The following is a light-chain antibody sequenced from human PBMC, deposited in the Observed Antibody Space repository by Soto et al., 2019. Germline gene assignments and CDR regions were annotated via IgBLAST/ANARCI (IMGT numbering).Light chain of an antibody. CDR1: SSDIGTYNL. CDR2: EAT. Sequence: QSVLTQPASVSGSPGQSITISCTGTSSDIGTYNLVSWYQQHPRKAPKLIIYEATKRPSGVSNRFSGSKSGNTASLTISGLQTEDEADYYCCSYAGGSTLVFGGGTKVTVL. V-gene: IGLV2-23*01. J-gene: IGLJ3*02. CDR3: CSYAGGSTLV.